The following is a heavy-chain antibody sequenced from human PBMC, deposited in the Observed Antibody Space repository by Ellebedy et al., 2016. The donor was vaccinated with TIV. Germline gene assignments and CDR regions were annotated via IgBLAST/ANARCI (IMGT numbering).Heavy chain of an antibody. CDR2: ISSSSSYI. V-gene: IGHV3-21*01. CDR1: GFTFSSYS. D-gene: IGHD4-17*01. CDR3: ARDVIYGDYLVANDY. J-gene: IGHJ4*02. Sequence: GESLKISCAASGFTFSSYSMNWVRQAPGKGLEWVSSISSSSSYIYYADSVKGRFTISRDNAKNSLYLQMNSLRAEDTAVYYCARDVIYGDYLVANDYWGQGTLVTVSS.